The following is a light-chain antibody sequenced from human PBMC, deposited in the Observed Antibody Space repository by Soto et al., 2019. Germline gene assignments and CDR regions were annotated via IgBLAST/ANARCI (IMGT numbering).Light chain of an antibody. J-gene: IGLJ1*01. CDR3: SSYTSSSTYV. V-gene: IGLV2-14*01. CDR1: SSDVGDYNY. CDR2: DVS. Sequence: QSALTQPASVSASPGQSITISCTGTSSDVGDYNYVSWYQHHPGKPPKLMIYDVSNRPSGVSDRFSGSKSGNTASLTISGLQAEDEADYYCSSYTSSSTYVFGTGTKLTVL.